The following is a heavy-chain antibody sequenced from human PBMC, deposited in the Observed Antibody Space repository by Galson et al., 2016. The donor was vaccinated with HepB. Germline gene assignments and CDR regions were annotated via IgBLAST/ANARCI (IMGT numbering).Heavy chain of an antibody. CDR2: IYYGGST. D-gene: IGHD2-2*01. J-gene: IGHJ6*02. CDR1: GGSISSGGYY. V-gene: IGHV4-31*03. CDR3: AREPAYCSSTSCYFGYYYGMDV. Sequence: TLSLTCTVSGGSISSGGYYWSWIRQHPGKGLEWIGYIYYGGSTYYNPSLKSRVTISVDTSKNQFSLKLSSVTAADTAVYYCAREPAYCSSTSCYFGYYYGMDVWGQGTTVTVSS.